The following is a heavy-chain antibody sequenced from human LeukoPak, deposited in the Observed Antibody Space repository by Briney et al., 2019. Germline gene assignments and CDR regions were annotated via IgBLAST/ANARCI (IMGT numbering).Heavy chain of an antibody. D-gene: IGHD1-26*01. CDR2: IYPGDSDT. CDR3: ARSRSGSYPYYGMDV. Sequence: GESLKISCNGSGYSFTSYWIGWVRQMPGKGLEWMGIIYPGDSDTRYSPSFQGQVTISADKSISTAYLQWSSLKASDTAMYYCARSRSGSYPYYGMDVWGQGTTVTVSS. J-gene: IGHJ6*02. CDR1: GYSFTSYW. V-gene: IGHV5-51*01.